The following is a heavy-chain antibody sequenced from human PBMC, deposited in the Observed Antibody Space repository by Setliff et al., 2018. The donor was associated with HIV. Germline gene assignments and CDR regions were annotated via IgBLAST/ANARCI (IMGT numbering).Heavy chain of an antibody. J-gene: IGHJ4*02. CDR3: GRHSLYGPAAISALDY. D-gene: IGHD2-2*02. Sequence: PSETLSLTCTVSGYSISICYYWGWIRKPPGKGLEWIGSIYYSGRTSYNPSLKSRVTISVGTSKNQFSLNLRSVTAADTAVYYCGRHSLYGPAAISALDYWGQGALVTVSS. V-gene: IGHV4-38-2*02. CDR1: GYSISICYY. CDR2: IYYSGRT.